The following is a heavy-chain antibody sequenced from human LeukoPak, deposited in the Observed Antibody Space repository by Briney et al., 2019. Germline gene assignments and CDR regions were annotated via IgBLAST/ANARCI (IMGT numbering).Heavy chain of an antibody. Sequence: GASVKVSCKASGYTFTGYYMHWVRQAPGQGLEWMGWINPNSGGTNYAQKFQGRVTMTRDTSISTAYMELSRLRSDDTAVYYCARAGEANETGGFGVDYWGQGTLVTVSS. CDR2: INPNSGGT. CDR3: ARAGEANETGGFGVDY. CDR1: GYTFTGYY. V-gene: IGHV1-2*02. J-gene: IGHJ4*02. D-gene: IGHD3-16*01.